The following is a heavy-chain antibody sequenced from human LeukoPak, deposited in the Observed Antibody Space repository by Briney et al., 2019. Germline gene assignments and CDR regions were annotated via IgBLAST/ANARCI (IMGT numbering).Heavy chain of an antibody. CDR3: ARAISGYSYGLTYYFDY. Sequence: SETLSLTCSVSGYSISSGYYWGWIRQPPGKGLEWIGSIHHSGCLHYSPSLKSRVTISLDTSKNPFSLKLRSVTAADTAVYYCARAISGYSYGLTYYFDYWGQGTLVTVSS. CDR2: IHHSGCL. V-gene: IGHV4-38-2*02. J-gene: IGHJ4*02. CDR1: GYSISSGYY. D-gene: IGHD5-18*01.